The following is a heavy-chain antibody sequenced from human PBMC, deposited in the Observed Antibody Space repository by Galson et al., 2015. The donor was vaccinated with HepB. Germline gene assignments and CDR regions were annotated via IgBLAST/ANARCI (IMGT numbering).Heavy chain of an antibody. CDR2: INPSGGST. CDR1: GYTFTSYY. Sequence: SVKVSCKASGYTFTSYYMHWVRQAPGQGLEWMGIINPSGGSTSYAQKFQGRVTMTRDTSTSTVYMELSSLRSEDTAVYYCARDQSFCRSTSCHTSDDWFDPWGQGTLVTVSS. D-gene: IGHD2-2*01. V-gene: IGHV1-46*01. J-gene: IGHJ5*02. CDR3: ARDQSFCRSTSCHTSDDWFDP.